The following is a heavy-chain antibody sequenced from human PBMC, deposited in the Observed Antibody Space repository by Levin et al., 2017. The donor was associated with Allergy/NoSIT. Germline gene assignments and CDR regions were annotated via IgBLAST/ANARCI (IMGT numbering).Heavy chain of an antibody. CDR3: ARGQFDYYGSGKRNWFDP. CDR2: INHSGST. J-gene: IGHJ5*02. D-gene: IGHD3-10*01. V-gene: IGHV4-34*01. Sequence: SQTLSLTCAVYGGSFSGYYWSWIRQPPGKGLEWIGEINHSGSTNYNPSLKSRVTISVDTSKNQFSLKLSSVTAADTAVYYCARGQFDYYGSGKRNWFDPWGQGTLVTVSS. CDR1: GGSFSGYY.